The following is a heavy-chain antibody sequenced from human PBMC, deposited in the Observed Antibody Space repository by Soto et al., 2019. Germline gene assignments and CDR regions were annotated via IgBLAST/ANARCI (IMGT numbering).Heavy chain of an antibody. Sequence: GGSLRLSFAASGFPLCSYALSWGRPAPGKGLEWVSAISGSGGSTYYADSVKGRFTISRDNSKNTLYLQMNSLRAEDTAVYYCAKDLLGITMVRGGPNWGQGTLVTVSS. CDR2: ISGSGGST. CDR1: GFPLCSYA. CDR3: AKDLLGITMVRGGPN. V-gene: IGHV3-23*01. D-gene: IGHD3-10*01. J-gene: IGHJ4*02.